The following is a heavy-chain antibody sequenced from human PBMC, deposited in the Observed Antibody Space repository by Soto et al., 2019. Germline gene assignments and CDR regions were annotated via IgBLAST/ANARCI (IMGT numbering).Heavy chain of an antibody. CDR3: ARRGDYITGNWFDP. J-gene: IGHJ5*02. CDR2: IYYSGST. V-gene: IGHV4-39*01. Sequence: LSLTCTVSGGSISSSSYYWGWIRQPPGKGLEWIGSIYYSGSTYYNPSLKSRVTISVDTSRNQFSLKLSSVTAAGTAVYYCARRGDYITGNWFDPWGQVTLVTVCS. CDR1: GGSISSSSYY. D-gene: IGHD4-4*01.